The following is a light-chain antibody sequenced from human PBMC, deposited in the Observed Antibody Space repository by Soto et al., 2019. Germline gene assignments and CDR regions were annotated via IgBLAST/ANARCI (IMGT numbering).Light chain of an antibody. V-gene: IGKV3D-15*01. CDR2: GAS. CDR1: QSVSSN. J-gene: IGKJ4*01. Sequence: EILMTQSPATLSVSPGERATLSCRASQSVSSNLAWYQQKVGQAPRLLIYGASIRATGIPARFSGSGSGTEFTLTISSLQSEAFAVYFCQQYNNWPPLTFGGGTKVEIK. CDR3: QQYNNWPPLT.